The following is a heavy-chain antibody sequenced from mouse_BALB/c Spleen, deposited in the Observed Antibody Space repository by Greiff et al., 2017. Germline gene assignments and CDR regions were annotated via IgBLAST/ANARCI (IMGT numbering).Heavy chain of an antibody. V-gene: IGHV2-9*02. CDR3: ARGDYGPAWFAY. CDR1: GFSLTSYG. CDR2: IWAGGST. J-gene: IGHJ3*01. Sequence: QVQLKQSGPGLVAPSQSLSITCTVSGFSLTSYGVHWVRQPPGKGLEWLGVIWAGGSTNYNSALMSRLSISKDNSKSQVFLKMNSLQTDDTAMYYCARGDYGPAWFAYWGQGTLVTVSA. D-gene: IGHD1-2*01.